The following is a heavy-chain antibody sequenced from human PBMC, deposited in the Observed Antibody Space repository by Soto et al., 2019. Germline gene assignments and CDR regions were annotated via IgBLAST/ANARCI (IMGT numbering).Heavy chain of an antibody. J-gene: IGHJ4*02. CDR3: ARLFASGSYYLFDY. V-gene: IGHV3-72*01. CDR1: GFTFTDPY. D-gene: IGHD3-10*01. Sequence: GGSLRLSCAAYGFTFTDPYMDWVRQAPGKGLEWVGRTRNKANNYATEYAASVKGRFTISRDDSKNSLYLQMNSLKTEDTAVYYCARLFASGSYYLFDYWGQGT. CDR2: TRNKANNYAT.